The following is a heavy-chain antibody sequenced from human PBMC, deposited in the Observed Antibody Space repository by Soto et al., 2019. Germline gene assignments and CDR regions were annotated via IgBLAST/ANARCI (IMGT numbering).Heavy chain of an antibody. CDR1: GYTFTGYY. Sequence: QVQLVQSGAEVKKPGASVKVSCKASGYTFTGYYMHWVRQAPGQGLERMGWINPNSGGTNYAQKFQGRVTMTRDTSISTAYMELSRLRSDDTAVYYCARDQGEYGDYGYFDYWGQGTLVTVSS. CDR2: INPNSGGT. J-gene: IGHJ4*02. D-gene: IGHD4-17*01. V-gene: IGHV1-2*02. CDR3: ARDQGEYGDYGYFDY.